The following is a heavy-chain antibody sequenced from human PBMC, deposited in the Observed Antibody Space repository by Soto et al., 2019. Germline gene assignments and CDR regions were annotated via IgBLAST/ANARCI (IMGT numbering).Heavy chain of an antibody. D-gene: IGHD6-6*01. Sequence: EVQLVESGGGLVQPGGSLRLSCAASGFTFSRYWMSWVRQAPGKGLEWVANIKQDGSEKDYVDSVKGRFTISRDNAKNSLYLQMNSLRAEDTAVYYCARDYSSSSPLYYYYYSMDVWGQGTTVTVSS. CDR2: IKQDGSEK. V-gene: IGHV3-7*05. J-gene: IGHJ6*02. CDR1: GFTFSRYW. CDR3: ARDYSSSSPLYYYYYSMDV.